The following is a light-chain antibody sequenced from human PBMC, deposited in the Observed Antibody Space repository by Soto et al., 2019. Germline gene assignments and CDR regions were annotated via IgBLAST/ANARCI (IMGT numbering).Light chain of an antibody. CDR2: GAS. Sequence: EIVMTQSPATLSVSPGERVTLSCRASESLSTYLAWYQQKPGQAPRLLIYGASTKATGIPARFSGSGSATDFTLTISSLQSDEFAVYYCQSYNDWPFTFGQGTKLEI. CDR3: QSYNDWPFT. V-gene: IGKV3-15*01. J-gene: IGKJ2*01. CDR1: ESLSTY.